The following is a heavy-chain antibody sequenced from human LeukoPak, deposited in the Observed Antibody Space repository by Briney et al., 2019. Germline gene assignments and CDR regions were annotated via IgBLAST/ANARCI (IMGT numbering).Heavy chain of an antibody. D-gene: IGHD6-13*01. V-gene: IGHV4-59*01. CDR2: IYYSGST. J-gene: IGHJ2*01. CDR1: GGSIRSYY. Sequence: PSETLSLTCTVSGGSIRSYYWSWIRQPPGKGLEWIGYIYYSGSTNYNPSLRSRVTISVDTSKNQFSLKLSSVTAADTAVYYCARVYYSNSYDYWYFDLRGRGTLVTVSS. CDR3: ARVYYSNSYDYWYFDL.